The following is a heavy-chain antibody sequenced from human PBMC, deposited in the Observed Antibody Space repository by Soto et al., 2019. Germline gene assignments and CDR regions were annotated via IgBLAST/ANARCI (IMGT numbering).Heavy chain of an antibody. D-gene: IGHD7-27*01. CDR2: ARNKANSYTT. CDR3: ARLSKYGANWFCDY. J-gene: IGHJ4*02. Sequence: EVKLVESGGALVQPGGSLRLSCAASGFYFSDHYMDWVRQAPGKGLEWVGRARNKANSYTTAYAASVKGRFTISRDDSKSSLYLQMNSLTTEDQAVYYCARLSKYGANWFCDYWGQGTMVTVSS. CDR1: GFYFSDHY. V-gene: IGHV3-72*01.